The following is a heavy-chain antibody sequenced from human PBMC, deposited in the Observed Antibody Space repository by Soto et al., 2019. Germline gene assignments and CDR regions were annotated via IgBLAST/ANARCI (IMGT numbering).Heavy chain of an antibody. J-gene: IGHJ4*02. CDR1: GFTFSSYA. Sequence: EVQLLESGGGLVQPGGSLRLSCAASGFTFSSYAMSWVRQAPGKGLEWVSAIRDTGDPTYYAESVKGRFTISRDNSKSTLYLQMNSLRAEDTAVYYCAKDHGNYHGFSDYWGQGALVTVSS. D-gene: IGHD1-1*01. CDR2: IRDTGDPT. V-gene: IGHV3-23*01. CDR3: AKDHGNYHGFSDY.